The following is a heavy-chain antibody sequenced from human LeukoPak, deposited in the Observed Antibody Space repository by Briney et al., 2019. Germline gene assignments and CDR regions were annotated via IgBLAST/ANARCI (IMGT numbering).Heavy chain of an antibody. CDR2: INPNRGGT. V-gene: IGHV1-2*02. CDR3: ARIYRSSWFDY. Sequence: ASVKVSCKASGYTFTGYYIHWVRQAPGQGLEWMGWINPNRGGTNYAQKFQGRVTMTRDTSSNTAYMELSRLGSDGTAVYYCARIYRSSWFDYWGPGTLVTVSS. J-gene: IGHJ4*02. D-gene: IGHD6-13*01. CDR1: GYTFTGYY.